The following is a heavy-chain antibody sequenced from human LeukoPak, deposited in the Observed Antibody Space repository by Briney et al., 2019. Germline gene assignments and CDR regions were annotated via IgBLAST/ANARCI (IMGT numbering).Heavy chain of an antibody. J-gene: IGHJ5*02. CDR2: IYATGST. CDR3: ARGGPLNWFDP. V-gene: IGHV4-61*02. CDR1: GDSFSSVSYY. Sequence: SETLSLTCTVSGDSFSSVSYYWSWIRQPAGKGLEWIGRIYATGSTNYNPSLKSRVTISVDTSKNQFSLKLSSVTAADTAVYYCARGGPLNWFDPWGQGTLVTVSS.